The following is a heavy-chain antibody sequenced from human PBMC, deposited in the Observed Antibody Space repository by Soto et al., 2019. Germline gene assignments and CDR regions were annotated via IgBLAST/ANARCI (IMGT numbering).Heavy chain of an antibody. CDR3: ARQRFLEDPADRYYYYYGMDV. Sequence: PGESLKISCKGSGYSFTSYRIGWVRQMPGKVLEWMGIIYPGDSDTRYSPSFQGQVTISADKSISTAYLQWSSLKASDTAMYYCARQRFLEDPADRYYYYYGMDVWGQGXTVTVSS. CDR1: GYSFTSYR. V-gene: IGHV5-51*01. J-gene: IGHJ6*02. CDR2: IYPGDSDT. D-gene: IGHD3-3*01.